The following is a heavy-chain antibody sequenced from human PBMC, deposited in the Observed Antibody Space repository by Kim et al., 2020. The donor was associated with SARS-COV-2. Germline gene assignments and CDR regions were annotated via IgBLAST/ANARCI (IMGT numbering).Heavy chain of an antibody. CDR1: GYTFTSYY. V-gene: IGHV1-46*01. CDR2: IDPTSGST. Sequence: ASVKVSCKASGYTFTSYYIHWVRQAPGQGLEWVGVIDPTSGSTSSSQKFQGRVPLTSDTSTSTVYMELSSLRSGDTAVYYCARGLGYRNYEDYAMDVWGQ. D-gene: IGHD4-4*01. J-gene: IGHJ6*02. CDR3: ARGLGYRNYEDYAMDV.